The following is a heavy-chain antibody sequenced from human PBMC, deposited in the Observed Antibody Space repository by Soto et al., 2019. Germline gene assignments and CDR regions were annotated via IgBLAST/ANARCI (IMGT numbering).Heavy chain of an antibody. CDR1: GFTFSNYW. CDR2: IKQDGSEN. V-gene: IGHV3-7*01. CDR3: ARDSELGPFDP. J-gene: IGHJ5*02. D-gene: IGHD1-26*01. Sequence: GGSLRLSCAASGFTFSNYWMSWVRQAPGKGLEWVANIKQDGSENYHVDSVKGRFTISRDNAKNSLFLQMNSLRAEDTAIYYCARDSELGPFDPWGQGT.